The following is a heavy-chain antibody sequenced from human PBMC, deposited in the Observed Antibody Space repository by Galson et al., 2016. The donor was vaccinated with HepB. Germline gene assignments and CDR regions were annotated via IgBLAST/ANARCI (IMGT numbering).Heavy chain of an antibody. V-gene: IGHV3-23*01. Sequence: SLRLSCAASGFTFRSYAMSWVRKAPGKGLEWVSSISGSGGSTYYADSVKGRFTISRDNAKNSLYLQMTSLRAEDTAVYYCAREGAIFGVVTNWFDPWGQGTLVTVSS. D-gene: IGHD3-3*01. CDR3: AREGAIFGVVTNWFDP. CDR1: GFTFRSYA. J-gene: IGHJ5*02. CDR2: ISGSGGST.